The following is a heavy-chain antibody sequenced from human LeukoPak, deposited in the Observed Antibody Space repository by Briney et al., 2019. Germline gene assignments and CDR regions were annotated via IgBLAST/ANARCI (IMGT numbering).Heavy chain of an antibody. CDR1: GGSISSYY. Sequence: SETLSLTCAVSGGSISSYYWSWIRQPPGKGLEWIGYIYYSGSTNYNPSLKSRVTTSVDTSKNQLSLKLSSVTAADTAVYYCARVIGYCSSTSCFGYFDYWGQGTLVTVSS. D-gene: IGHD2-2*01. J-gene: IGHJ4*02. CDR3: ARVIGYCSSTSCFGYFDY. V-gene: IGHV4-59*08. CDR2: IYYSGST.